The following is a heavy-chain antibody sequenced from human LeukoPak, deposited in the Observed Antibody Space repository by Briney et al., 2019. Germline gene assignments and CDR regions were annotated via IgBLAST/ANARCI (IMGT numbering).Heavy chain of an antibody. D-gene: IGHD3-3*01. CDR1: GGSFSGYY. J-gene: IGHJ4*02. V-gene: IGHV4-34*01. CDR2: INHSGST. Sequence: SETLSLTCAVYGGSFSGYYWSWIRQPPGKGLEWIGEINHSGSTNYNPSLKSRVTISVDTSKNQFSLKLSSVTAADTAVYYCVYYDFWSGCYRRGFDYWGQGTLVTVSS. CDR3: VYYDFWSGCYRRGFDY.